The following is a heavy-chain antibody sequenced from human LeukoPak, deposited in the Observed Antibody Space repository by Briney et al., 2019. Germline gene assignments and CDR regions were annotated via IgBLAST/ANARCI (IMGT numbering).Heavy chain of an antibody. J-gene: IGHJ5*02. V-gene: IGHV1-2*02. Sequence: ASVKVSCKAFGYSFADHNMHWVRRAPGQGLEWVGWINPKSGGTIYAQRFQGRVTLTRDTSTSTVYMEVSRLKSDDTAVYYCARLRSPNYDILNGLFPPAPFDPWGQGTLVTVSS. CDR3: ARLRSPNYDILNGLFPPAPFDP. CDR2: INPKSGGT. D-gene: IGHD3-9*01. CDR1: GYSFADHN.